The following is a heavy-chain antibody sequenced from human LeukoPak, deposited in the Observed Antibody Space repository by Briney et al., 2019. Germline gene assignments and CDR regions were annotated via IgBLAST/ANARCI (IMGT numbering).Heavy chain of an antibody. Sequence: GGSLRLSCAASGFTFSSYSMNWFRQAPGKGLEWVGFIRSKAYGGTTEYAASVKGRFTISRDDSKSIAYLQMNSLKTEDTAVYYCTRGKGDQGWYWGQGTLVTVSS. CDR2: IRSKAYGGTT. CDR3: TRGKGDQGWY. V-gene: IGHV3-49*03. CDR1: GFTFSSYS. J-gene: IGHJ4*02. D-gene: IGHD2-15*01.